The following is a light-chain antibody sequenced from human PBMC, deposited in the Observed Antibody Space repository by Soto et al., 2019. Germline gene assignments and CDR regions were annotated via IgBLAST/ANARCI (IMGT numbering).Light chain of an antibody. Sequence: DIQMTQSPSSLSASVGDRVTITCQASQDISKYLNWYQQKPGKAPKLLIYDASNLETGVPSRSSGSGSGTDLTFTISSLQPEDIATYYCQQNDNLPPITFGQGTRLEIK. CDR2: DAS. J-gene: IGKJ5*01. CDR3: QQNDNLPPIT. CDR1: QDISKY. V-gene: IGKV1-33*01.